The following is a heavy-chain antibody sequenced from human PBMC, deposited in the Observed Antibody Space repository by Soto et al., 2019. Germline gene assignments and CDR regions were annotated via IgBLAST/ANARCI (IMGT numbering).Heavy chain of an antibody. J-gene: IGHJ4*02. V-gene: IGHV3-48*01. D-gene: IGHD2-15*01. CDR3: ARGAGVVAATRIRRDFDY. CDR2: ISSSSSTI. Sequence: EVQLVESGGGLVQPGGSLRLSCAASGFTFSSYSMNWVRQAPGQGLEWVSYISSSSSTIYYADSVKGRFTISRDNAKNSLYLQMNSLRAEDTAVYYCARGAGVVAATRIRRDFDYWGQGTLVTVSS. CDR1: GFTFSSYS.